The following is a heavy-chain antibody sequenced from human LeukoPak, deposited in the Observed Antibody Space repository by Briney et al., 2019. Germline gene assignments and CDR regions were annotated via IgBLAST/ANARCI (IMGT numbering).Heavy chain of an antibody. CDR1: GGTFSSYA. CDR3: ARGSGWLQYREPLDY. J-gene: IGHJ4*02. CDR2: IIPIFGTA. V-gene: IGHV1-69*13. D-gene: IGHD5-24*01. Sequence: SVKVSCKASGGTFSSYAISWVRQAPGQGLEWMGGIIPIFGTANYAQKFQGRVTITADESTSTAYMELSSLRSEDTAVYYCARGSGWLQYREPLDYWGQGTLVTVSS.